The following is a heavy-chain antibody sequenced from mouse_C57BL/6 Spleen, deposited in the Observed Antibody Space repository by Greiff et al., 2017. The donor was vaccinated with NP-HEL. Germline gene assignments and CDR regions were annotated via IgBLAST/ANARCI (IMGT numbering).Heavy chain of an antibody. V-gene: IGHV2-2*01. J-gene: IGHJ3*01. CDR3: ASLPLAWFAY. CDR2: IWSGGST. Sequence: VMLVESGPGLVQPSQSLSITCTVSGFSLTSYGVHWVRQSPGKGLEWLGVIWSGGSTDYNAAFISRLSISKDNSKSQVFFKMNSLQADDTAIYYCASLPLAWFAYWGQGTLVTVSA. CDR1: GFSLTSYG.